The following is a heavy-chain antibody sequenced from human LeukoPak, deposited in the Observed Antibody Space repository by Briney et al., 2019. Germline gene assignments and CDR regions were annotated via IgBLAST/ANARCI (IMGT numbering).Heavy chain of an antibody. J-gene: IGHJ4*01. CDR1: GFTLSWHS. CDR3: ARDSNRYGSGTYFLLDY. CDR2: IFYNGNT. V-gene: IGHV4-59*11. Sequence: PGGSLRLSCAASGFTLSWHSMHWVRQPPGQGLEWIGSIFYNGNTYYNPTLNGRVSISIDSSRNQFSLQLISATAADTAIYYCARDSNRYGSGTYFLLDYWGHGALFTVSS. D-gene: IGHD3-10*01.